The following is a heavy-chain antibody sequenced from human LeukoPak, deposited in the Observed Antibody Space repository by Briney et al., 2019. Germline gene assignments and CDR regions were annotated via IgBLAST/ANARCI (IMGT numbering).Heavy chain of an antibody. D-gene: IGHD1-1*01. J-gene: IGHJ4*02. V-gene: IGHV4-34*01. CDR2: INHSGYT. CDR3: ARGPNWNDFDY. CDR1: GGSFSGYY. Sequence: SETLSLTCAVYGGSFSGYYWSWIRQPPGKGLEWIGGINHSGYTTYNPSLKSRVTMSIDTSKSQFSLKLSSVTAADTAVYFCARGPNWNDFDYWGQGTLVTVSS.